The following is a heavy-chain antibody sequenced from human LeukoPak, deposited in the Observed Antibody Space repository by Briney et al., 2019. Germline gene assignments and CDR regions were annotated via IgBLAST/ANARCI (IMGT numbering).Heavy chain of an antibody. CDR1: GYSFTNYW. D-gene: IGHD3-10*01. Sequence: GESLKISCKGSGYSFTNYWIGWVRQMPGKGLEWMGSFHPIDSDTRYSPSFQGQVTISVDKSISTAYLQWSSLKASDPAMYYCARQTGEYYGSGSYYPYGMDVWGQGTTVTVSS. CDR2: FHPIDSDT. J-gene: IGHJ6*02. CDR3: ARQTGEYYGSGSYYPYGMDV. V-gene: IGHV5-51*01.